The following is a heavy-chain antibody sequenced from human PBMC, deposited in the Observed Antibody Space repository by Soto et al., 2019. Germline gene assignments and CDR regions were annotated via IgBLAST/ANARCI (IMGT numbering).Heavy chain of an antibody. CDR1: GYSFTSYW. CDR3: ARKQLVVVGNWFDP. CDR2: IYPGDSDT. V-gene: IGHV5-51*01. J-gene: IGHJ5*02. Sequence: XESLNISCKCSGYSFTSYWIGLVRQMPGKGLEWMGIIYPGDSDTRYSPSFQGQVTISADKSISTAYLQWSSLKASDTAMYYCARKQLVVVGNWFDPWGQGTLVTVSS. D-gene: IGHD6-13*01.